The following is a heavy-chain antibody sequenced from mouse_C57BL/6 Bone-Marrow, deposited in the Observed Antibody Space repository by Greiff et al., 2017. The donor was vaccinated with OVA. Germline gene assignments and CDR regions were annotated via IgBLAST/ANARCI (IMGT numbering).Heavy chain of an antibody. CDR2: IGWGDDK. V-gene: IGHV8-8*01. CDR1: GFSLSTFGMG. Sequence: QVTLKVCGPGILQPSQTLSLTCSFSGFSLSTFGMGVGWIRQPSGKGLEWLAHIGWGDDKYYNPALKSRLTTSKDTSKTQVFLKIANVDTADTATYYCARIYYDYDGFAYWGQGTLVTVSA. J-gene: IGHJ3*01. D-gene: IGHD2-4*01. CDR3: ARIYYDYDGFAY.